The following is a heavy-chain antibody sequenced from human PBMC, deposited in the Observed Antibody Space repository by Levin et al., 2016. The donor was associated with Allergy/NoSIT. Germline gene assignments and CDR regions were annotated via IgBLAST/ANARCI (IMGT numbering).Heavy chain of an antibody. V-gene: IGHV3-74*01. Sequence: GGSLRLSCAASGFTFSSYWMHWVRQAPGKGLVWVSRINDDGSSTSYADSVKGRFTISRDDSMNTVYLQMNSLKTEDTALYYCITGVGYSEVDYWGQGTLVTVSS. CDR1: GFTFSSYW. J-gene: IGHJ4*02. CDR2: INDDGSST. D-gene: IGHD5-18*01. CDR3: ITGVGYSEVDY.